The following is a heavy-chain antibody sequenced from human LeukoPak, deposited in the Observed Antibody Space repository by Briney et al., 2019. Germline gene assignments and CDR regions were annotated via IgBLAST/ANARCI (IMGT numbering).Heavy chain of an antibody. CDR3: ARVTMVRGVINYYYGMDV. J-gene: IGHJ6*02. V-gene: IGHV1-8*01. D-gene: IGHD3-10*01. CDR1: GYTFTSYD. Sequence: ASVKVSCKASGYTFTSYDINWVRQATGQGLEWMGWMNPNSGNTGYAQKFQGRVTMTRNTSISTAYMELSSLRSEDTAVYYCARVTMVRGVINYYYGMDVWGQGTTATVSS. CDR2: MNPNSGNT.